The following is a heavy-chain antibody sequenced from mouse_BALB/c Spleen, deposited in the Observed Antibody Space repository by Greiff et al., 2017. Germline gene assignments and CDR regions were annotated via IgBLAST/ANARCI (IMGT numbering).Heavy chain of an antibody. CDR1: GFTFSSFG. CDR3: ARGNYDYDVAMDY. CDR2: ISSGSSTI. V-gene: IGHV5-17*02. D-gene: IGHD2-4*01. Sequence: EVMLVASGGGLVQPGGSRKLSCAASGFTFSSFGMHWVRQAPEKGLEWVAYISSGSSTIYYADTVKGRFTISRDNPKNNLFLQMTSLRSEDTAMYYCARGNYDYDVAMDYWGQGTSVTVSS. J-gene: IGHJ4*01.